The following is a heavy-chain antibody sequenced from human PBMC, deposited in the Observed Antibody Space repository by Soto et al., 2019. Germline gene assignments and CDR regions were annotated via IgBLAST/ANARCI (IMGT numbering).Heavy chain of an antibody. J-gene: IGHJ3*02. Sequence: QVQLQESGPGLVKPSETLSLTCTVSGGSISRYDWSWIRQPAGKGLEWIGRIYTSGSTNYNPSLKSRVTMSVDQSKNQFSLQLSSVTAADTAVYYCARVKGSSGWYVAFDIWGQGTMVTVSS. D-gene: IGHD6-19*01. CDR3: ARVKGSSGWYVAFDI. CDR1: GGSISRYD. CDR2: IYTSGST. V-gene: IGHV4-4*07.